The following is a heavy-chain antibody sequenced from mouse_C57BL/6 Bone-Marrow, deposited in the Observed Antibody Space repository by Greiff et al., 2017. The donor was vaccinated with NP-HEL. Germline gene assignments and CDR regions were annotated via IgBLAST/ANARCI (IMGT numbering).Heavy chain of an antibody. J-gene: IGHJ2*01. D-gene: IGHD1-1*01. Sequence: EVKLVESGAELVRPGASVKLSCTASGFTFKDDYMHWVKQRPEQGLEWIGWIDPENGDTEYASKFQGKATITADTSSNTAYLQLSSLTSEDTAVYYCTTDYGSSYGYYFDYWGQGTTLTVSS. CDR3: TTDYGSSYGYYFDY. V-gene: IGHV14-4*01. CDR2: IDPENGDT. CDR1: GFTFKDDY.